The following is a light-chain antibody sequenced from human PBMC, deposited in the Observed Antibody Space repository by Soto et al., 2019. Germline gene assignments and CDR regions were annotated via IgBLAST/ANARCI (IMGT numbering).Light chain of an antibody. CDR1: QSVDVN. V-gene: IGKV3-15*01. J-gene: IGKJ1*01. Sequence: DIEMTQSPSTLSASPGDTVTITCRASQSVDVNLAWHQQKPGQAPRLLIYGVSTRNTGMPGRFSGRGAGAEFTLTISSLQSEDFAVYYCQHYRSYSGAFGQGTKVDIK. CDR3: QHYRSYSGA. CDR2: GVS.